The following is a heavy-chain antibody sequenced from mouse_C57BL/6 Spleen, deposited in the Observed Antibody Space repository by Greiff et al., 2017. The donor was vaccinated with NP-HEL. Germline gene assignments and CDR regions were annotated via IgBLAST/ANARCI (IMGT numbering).Heavy chain of an antibody. CDR2: IDPETGGT. CDR3: TRPIYYDYDWYFDV. V-gene: IGHV1-15*01. CDR1: GYTFTDYE. Sequence: VQLQQSGAELVRPGASVTLSCKASGYTFTDYEMHWVKQTPVHGLEWIGAIDPETGGTAYNQKFKGKAILTADKSSSTAYMELRILTSEDSAVYYCTRPIYYDYDWYFDVWGTGTTVTVSS. D-gene: IGHD2-4*01. J-gene: IGHJ1*03.